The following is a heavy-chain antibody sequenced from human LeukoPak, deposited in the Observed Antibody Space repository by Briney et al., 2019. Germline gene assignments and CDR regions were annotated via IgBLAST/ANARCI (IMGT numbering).Heavy chain of an antibody. CDR3: ASSVLVYDYVWGSYRPNWFDP. J-gene: IGHJ5*02. CDR1: GYTFTSYG. V-gene: IGHV1-18*01. D-gene: IGHD3-16*02. Sequence: ASVKVSCKASGYTFTSYGISWVRQAPGQGLEWMGWISAYNGNTNYAQKLQGRVTMTTDTSTSTAYMELRSLRSDDTAVNYCASSVLVYDYVWGSYRPNWFDPWGQGTLVTVSS. CDR2: ISAYNGNT.